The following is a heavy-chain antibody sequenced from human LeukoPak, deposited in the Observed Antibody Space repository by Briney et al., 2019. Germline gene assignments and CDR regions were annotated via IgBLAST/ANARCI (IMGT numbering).Heavy chain of an antibody. D-gene: IGHD3-22*01. J-gene: IGHJ4*02. CDR3: TTERPIYYYDSSGYWFGDY. CDR2: IKSKTDGGTT. Sequence: GGSLRLSCAASGFTFSNAWMNWVRQAPGKGLEWVGRIKSKTDGGTTDYAAPVKGRFTISRDDSKNTLYLQMNSLKTEDTAVYCCTTERPIYYYDSSGYWFGDYWGQGTLVTVSS. V-gene: IGHV3-15*07. CDR1: GFTFSNAW.